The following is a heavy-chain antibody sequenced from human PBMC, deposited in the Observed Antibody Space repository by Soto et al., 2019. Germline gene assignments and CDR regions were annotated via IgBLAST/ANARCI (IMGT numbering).Heavy chain of an antibody. CDR2: INPSGGST. Sequence: ASVKVSCKASGYTFTSYYMHWVRQAPGQGLEWMGIINPSGGSTSYAQKFQGRVTMTRDTSTSTVYMGLSSLRSEDTAVYYCARDGRYCSSTSCYQYNWFDPWGQGTLVTVSS. CDR3: ARDGRYCSSTSCYQYNWFDP. CDR1: GYTFTSYY. J-gene: IGHJ5*02. V-gene: IGHV1-46*01. D-gene: IGHD2-2*01.